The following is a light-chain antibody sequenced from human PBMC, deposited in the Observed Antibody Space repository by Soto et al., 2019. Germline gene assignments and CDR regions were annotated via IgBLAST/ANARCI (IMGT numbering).Light chain of an antibody. Sequence: QSVLTQPPSASGSPGQSVTISCTGTSSDVGGYNFVSWYQQHPGKAPKLIIYEVTKRPSGVPDRFSGSKSGDTASLTVSGLQAEDEADYYCRSYGGSNNVIFGGGTKLTVL. CDR3: RSYGGSNNVI. V-gene: IGLV2-8*01. J-gene: IGLJ2*01. CDR2: EVT. CDR1: SSDVGGYNF.